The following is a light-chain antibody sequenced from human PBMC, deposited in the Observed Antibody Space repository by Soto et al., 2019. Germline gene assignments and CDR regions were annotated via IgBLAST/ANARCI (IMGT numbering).Light chain of an antibody. CDR2: AAS. CDR1: QSTSSY. CDR3: QQSYSTPRT. V-gene: IGKV1-39*01. Sequence: DIQMTQSPSSLSASVGDRVTITCRASQSTSSYLNWYQQKPGKAPNLLIYAASSLQSGVPSRFSGSGSGTDFTLTISSLQPEDFATYYCQQSYSTPRTFGQGTEVEIK. J-gene: IGKJ1*01.